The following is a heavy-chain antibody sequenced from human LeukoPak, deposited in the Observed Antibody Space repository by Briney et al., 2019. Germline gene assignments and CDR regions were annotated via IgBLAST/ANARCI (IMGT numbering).Heavy chain of an antibody. CDR3: ARTSYDWDYYYYMDV. D-gene: IGHD3-16*01. J-gene: IGHJ6*03. CDR2: IYYGGST. Sequence: SQTLSLTCTVSGGSISSGGYYWSWIRQHPGKGLEWIGYIYYGGSTYYNPSLKSRVTISVDTSKNQFSLKLSSVTAADTAVYYCARTSYDWDYYYYMDVWGKGTTVTVSS. V-gene: IGHV4-31*03. CDR1: GGSISSGGYY.